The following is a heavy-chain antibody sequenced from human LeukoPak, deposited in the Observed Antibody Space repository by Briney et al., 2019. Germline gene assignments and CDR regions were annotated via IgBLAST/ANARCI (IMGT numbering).Heavy chain of an antibody. CDR2: IYHSGST. Sequence: SETLSLTCTVSGYSISSGYYWGWIRQPPGKGLEWIGSIYHSGSTYYNPSLKSRVTISVDTSKSQFSLKLSSVTAADTAVYYCARDSANFYCSGGSCSRDVWGKGTTVTVSS. D-gene: IGHD2-15*01. CDR1: GYSISSGYY. V-gene: IGHV4-38-2*02. CDR3: ARDSANFYCSGGSCSRDV. J-gene: IGHJ6*04.